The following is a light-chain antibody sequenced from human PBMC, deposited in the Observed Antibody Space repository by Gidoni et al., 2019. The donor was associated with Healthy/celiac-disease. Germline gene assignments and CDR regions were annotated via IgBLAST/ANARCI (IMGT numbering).Light chain of an antibody. CDR2: WAS. J-gene: IGKJ1*01. Sequence: VMTQSPDSLAVSLGERATINCKSSQSVLYSYNNKNYLAWYQQKPGQPPKLLIYWASTRESGVPDRFSGSGSGTDFTLTISSLQAEDVAVYYCQQYYSTLTLTFXQXTKVXIK. V-gene: IGKV4-1*01. CDR1: QSVLYSYNNKNY. CDR3: QQYYSTLTLT.